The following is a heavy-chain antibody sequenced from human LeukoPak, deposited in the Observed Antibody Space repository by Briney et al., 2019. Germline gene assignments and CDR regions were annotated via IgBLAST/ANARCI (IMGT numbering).Heavy chain of an antibody. CDR2: IKQDGSEK. D-gene: IGHD2-15*01. J-gene: IGHJ6*02. V-gene: IGHV3-7*01. CDR1: GFTFSSYW. Sequence: GGSLRLSCAASGFTFSSYWMSWVRQAPGKGLEWVANIKQDGSEKYYVDSVKGRFTISRDNAKNSLYLQMNSLRAEDTAVYYCARLGYCSGGSCYLPYYYGMDVWGQGTTVTVSS. CDR3: ARLGYCSGGSCYLPYYYGMDV.